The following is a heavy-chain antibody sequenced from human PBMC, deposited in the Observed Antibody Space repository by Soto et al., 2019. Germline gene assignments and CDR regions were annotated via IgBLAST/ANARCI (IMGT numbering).Heavy chain of an antibody. CDR3: ARGPRRLWFGDNWFDP. V-gene: IGHV4-34*01. CDR1: GGSFSSYY. D-gene: IGHD3-10*01. J-gene: IGHJ5*02. CDR2: INHSGST. Sequence: SETLSLTCAVYGGSFSSYYCSWIRQPPGKGLEWIGEINHSGSTNYNPSLKSRVTISVDTSKNQFSLKLSSVTAADTAVYYCARGPRRLWFGDNWFDPWGQGTLVTVSS.